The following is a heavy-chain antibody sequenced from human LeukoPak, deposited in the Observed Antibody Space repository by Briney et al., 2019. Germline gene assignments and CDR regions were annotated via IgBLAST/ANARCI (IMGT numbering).Heavy chain of an antibody. CDR3: ARDGSLGELSLRPMDV. CDR1: GYTFTGYY. J-gene: IGHJ6*03. Sequence: VASVKVSCKASGYTFTGYYMHWVRQAPGQGLEWMGWINPNSGGTNYAQKFQGRVTMTRDTSISTAYMELSRLRSDDTAVYYCARDGSLGELSLRPMDVWGKGTTVTVSS. D-gene: IGHD3-16*02. CDR2: INPNSGGT. V-gene: IGHV1-2*02.